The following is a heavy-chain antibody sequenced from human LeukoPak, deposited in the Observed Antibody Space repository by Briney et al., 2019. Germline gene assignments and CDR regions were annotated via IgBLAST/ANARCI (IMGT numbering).Heavy chain of an antibody. CDR2: INPNSGGT. CDR1: GYTFTGYY. Sequence: ASVKVSCTASGYTFTGYYMHWVRQAPGQGLEWMGWINPNSGGTNYAQKFQGRVTMTRDTSISTAYMELSRLRSDDTAVYYCARGRRTYYYDSSGYSSNGYFDYWGQGTLVTVSS. J-gene: IGHJ4*02. D-gene: IGHD3-22*01. V-gene: IGHV1-2*02. CDR3: ARGRRTYYYDSSGYSSNGYFDY.